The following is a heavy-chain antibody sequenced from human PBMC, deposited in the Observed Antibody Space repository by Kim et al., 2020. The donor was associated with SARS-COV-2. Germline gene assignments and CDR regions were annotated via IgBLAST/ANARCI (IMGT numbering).Heavy chain of an antibody. J-gene: IGHJ4*02. D-gene: IGHD1-26*01. CDR3: ARGRGEWEIQGGYDY. Sequence: PKFPGRVTITADESTSTAYMELSSLRSEDTAVYYCARGRGEWEIQGGYDYWGQGTLVTVSS. V-gene: IGHV1-69*01.